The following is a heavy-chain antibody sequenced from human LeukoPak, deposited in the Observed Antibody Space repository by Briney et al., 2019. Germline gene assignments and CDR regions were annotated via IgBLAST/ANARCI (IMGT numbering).Heavy chain of an antibody. CDR1: GSSGTTNY. Sequence: GGSLRLSCAASGSSGTTNYISWVRQAPGKGLEFVSIVYGGDTTVYADSVKGRFTISRDNSKNTLYLQMNSLRAEDTAVYYCAREFYYDSSGLAETPPGYYMDVWGKGTTVTVSS. V-gene: IGHV3-66*01. CDR3: AREFYYDSSGLAETPPGYYMDV. D-gene: IGHD3-22*01. CDR2: VYGGDTT. J-gene: IGHJ6*03.